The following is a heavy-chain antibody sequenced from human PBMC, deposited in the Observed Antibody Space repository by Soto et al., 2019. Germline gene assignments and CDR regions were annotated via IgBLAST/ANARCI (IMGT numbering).Heavy chain of an antibody. D-gene: IGHD2-21*02. V-gene: IGHV3-30-3*01. J-gene: IGHJ4*02. CDR3: ARDACAGDCYPDY. CDR1: GFPFSGYA. CDR2: ITYDGSNK. Sequence: QVQLVESGGGVVQPGMSLRLSCTTSGFPFSGYAMHWVRQAPGKGLEWVAVITYDGSNKYYADSVKGRFTISRDNSKNTLYLQMNSLRAEDTAVYYCARDACAGDCYPDYWGQGTLVTVS.